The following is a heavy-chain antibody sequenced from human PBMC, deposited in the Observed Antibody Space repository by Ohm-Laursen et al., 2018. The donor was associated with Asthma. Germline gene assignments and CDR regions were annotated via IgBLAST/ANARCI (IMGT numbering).Heavy chain of an antibody. J-gene: IGHJ4*02. V-gene: IGHV5-10-1*01. D-gene: IGHD3-22*01. CDR3: ARQLYYYDSSGYSAFDY. Sequence: ESLKISCKGSGYSFTSYWISWVRQMPGKGLEWMGRIDPSDSYTNYSPSFQGHVTISADKSISTAYLQWSSLKASDTAMYYCARQLYYYDSSGYSAFDYWGQGTLVTVSS. CDR1: GYSFTSYW. CDR2: IDPSDSYT.